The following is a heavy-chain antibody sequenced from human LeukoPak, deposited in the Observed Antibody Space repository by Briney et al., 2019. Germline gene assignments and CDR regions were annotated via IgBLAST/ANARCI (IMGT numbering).Heavy chain of an antibody. Sequence: SETLSLTCAVSGYSISSGYYWGWIRQPPGKGLDWIGNVYHSGSTYKNPSLKSRVSISLDTSNNQFSLKLTSVTAADTAIYYCARLSGAPVRHPIYHFDYWGQGTLVTVSS. D-gene: IGHD1-26*01. CDR2: VYHSGST. CDR1: GYSISSGYY. J-gene: IGHJ4*02. CDR3: ARLSGAPVRHPIYHFDY. V-gene: IGHV4-38-2*01.